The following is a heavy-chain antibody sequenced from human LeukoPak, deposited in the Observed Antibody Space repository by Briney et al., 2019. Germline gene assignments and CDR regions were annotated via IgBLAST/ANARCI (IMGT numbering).Heavy chain of an antibody. CDR3: AKSGDSSGYDWFDP. Sequence: GGSLRLSYAASGFTFSSYAMSWVRQAPGKGLEWVSAISGSGGSTYYADSVKGRFAISRDNSKNTLYLQMNSLRAEDTAVYYCAKSGDSSGYDWFDPWGQGTLVTVSS. V-gene: IGHV3-23*01. CDR1: GFTFSSYA. CDR2: ISGSGGST. D-gene: IGHD3-22*01. J-gene: IGHJ5*02.